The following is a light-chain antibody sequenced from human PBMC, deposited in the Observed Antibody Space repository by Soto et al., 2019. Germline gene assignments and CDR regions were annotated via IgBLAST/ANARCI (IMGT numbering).Light chain of an antibody. V-gene: IGLV1-51*01. CDR2: DNN. J-gene: IGLJ1*01. CDR3: GAWDGTLSWV. Sequence: QSVLTQPPSVSAAPGQKVTISCSGSSSNIGSNFVSWYQQLPGTAPKLLIYDNNKRPSGIPDRFSGSKSGASATLGIPGLQTGDEADYYCGAWDGTLSWVFGPGTKLTVL. CDR1: SSNIGSNF.